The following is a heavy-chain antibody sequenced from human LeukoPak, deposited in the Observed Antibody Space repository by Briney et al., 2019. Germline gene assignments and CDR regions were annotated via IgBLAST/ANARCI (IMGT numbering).Heavy chain of an antibody. D-gene: IGHD6-6*01. CDR3: ARDRGYSTSSNYYMAV. J-gene: IGHJ6*03. CDR2: ISGSGGST. CDR1: GFTFSSYA. V-gene: IGHV3-23*01. Sequence: VQPGGSLRLSCAASGFTFSSYAMSWVRQAPGKGLEWVSAISGSGGSTYYADSVKGRFTISRDNAKNTLYLQMNSLRAEDTALYYCARDRGYSTSSNYYMAVWGKGTTVTVSS.